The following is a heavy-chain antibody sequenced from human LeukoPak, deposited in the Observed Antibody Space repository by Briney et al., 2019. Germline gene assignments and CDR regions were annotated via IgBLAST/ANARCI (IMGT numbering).Heavy chain of an antibody. J-gene: IGHJ4*02. V-gene: IGHV1-69*05. D-gene: IGHD3-22*01. CDR2: IIPIFGTA. CDR1: GGTFSSYA. Sequence: SVKVSCEASGGTFSSYAISWVRQAPGQGLEWMGGIIPIFGTANYAQKFQGRVTITTDESTSTAYMELSSLRSEDTAVYYCTAGDSSSLLGAYWGQGTLVTVSS. CDR3: TAGDSSSLLGAY.